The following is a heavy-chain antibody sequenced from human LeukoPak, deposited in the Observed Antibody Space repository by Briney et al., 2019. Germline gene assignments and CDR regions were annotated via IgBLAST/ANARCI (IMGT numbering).Heavy chain of an antibody. CDR1: GYTFTSYG. D-gene: IGHD4-17*01. CDR3: ARGGSYGEVDY. Sequence: ASVKVSCKASGYTFTSYGISWVRQAPGQGLEWMGWIGPNNGNTNYAQNLQGRVTMTTDTSTGTAYMELRSLRSDDTAVYFCARGGSYGEVDYWGQGTLVTVSS. J-gene: IGHJ4*02. V-gene: IGHV1-18*01. CDR2: IGPNNGNT.